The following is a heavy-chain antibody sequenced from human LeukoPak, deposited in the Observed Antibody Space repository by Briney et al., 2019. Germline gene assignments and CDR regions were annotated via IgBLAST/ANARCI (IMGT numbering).Heavy chain of an antibody. CDR2: IKSKTDGGTT. J-gene: IGHJ4*02. CDR3: TTEDGYGSGSYFDY. Sequence: GGSLRLSCAASGFTFSNAWMSWVRQAPGKGLEWVGRIKSKTDGGTTDYAAPVKGRFTISRDDSKNTLYLQMNSLKTEDTAVYYCTTEDGYGSGSYFDYWGQGTLVTVSS. V-gene: IGHV3-15*01. D-gene: IGHD3-10*01. CDR1: GFTFSNAW.